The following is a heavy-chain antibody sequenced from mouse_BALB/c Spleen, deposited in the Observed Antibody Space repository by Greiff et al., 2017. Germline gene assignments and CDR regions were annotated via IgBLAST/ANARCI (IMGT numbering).Heavy chain of an antibody. V-gene: IGHV5-6-5*01. CDR3: ARCSSYPYWYFDV. CDR2: ISSGGST. Sequence: EVMLVESGGGLVKPGGSLKLSCAASGFTFSSYAMSWVRQTPEKRLEWVASISSGGSTYYPDSVKGRFTISRDNARNILYLQMSSLRSEDTAMYYCARCSSYPYWYFDVWGAGTTVTVSS. D-gene: IGHD1-1*01. J-gene: IGHJ1*01. CDR1: GFTFSSYA.